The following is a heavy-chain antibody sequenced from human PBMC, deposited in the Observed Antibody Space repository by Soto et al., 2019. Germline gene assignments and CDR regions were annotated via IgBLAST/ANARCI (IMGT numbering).Heavy chain of an antibody. CDR2: MNPNSGNT. D-gene: IGHD2-2*01. CDR1: GYTFTSYD. Sequence: ASVKVSCKASGYTFTSYDINWVRQATGQGLEWMGWMNPNSGNTGYAQKFQGRVTMTRNTSISTAYMELSSLRSEDTAVYYCARVKTAHRARYLILWYWGQGTLVTVSS. CDR3: ARVKTAHRARYLILWY. V-gene: IGHV1-8*01. J-gene: IGHJ4*02.